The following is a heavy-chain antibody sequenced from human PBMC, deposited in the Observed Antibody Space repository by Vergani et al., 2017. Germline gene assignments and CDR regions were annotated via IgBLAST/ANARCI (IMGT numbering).Heavy chain of an antibody. V-gene: IGHV3-9*01. D-gene: IGHD2-15*01. CDR1: GVTFDDYA. J-gene: IGHJ6*01. Sequence: EVQLVESGGGLVQPGRSLRLSCAASGVTFDDYAMHWVRQAPGKGLEWVSGISWNSGSIGYADSVKGRLTISRDNAKNSMYLQMNSLRAEDTDLYYCAKEVGYCSGGSCRYYYGMDVGGEGTTVTVSS. CDR3: AKEVGYCSGGSCRYYYGMDV. CDR2: ISWNSGSI.